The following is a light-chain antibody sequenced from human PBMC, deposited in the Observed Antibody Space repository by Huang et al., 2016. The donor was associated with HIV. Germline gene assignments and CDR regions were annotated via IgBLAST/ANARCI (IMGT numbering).Light chain of an antibody. Sequence: EIVLTQSPATLSLSPGDRATLSCRASQSVGSYLAWYQQKPGQAPRPLIYDAANRAPGIPPTFSGSRSGTDFTLTISSLEPEDFAVYYCQHRSNWPHTFGQGTKLEIK. V-gene: IGKV3-11*01. CDR2: DAA. CDR3: QHRSNWPHT. J-gene: IGKJ2*01. CDR1: QSVGSY.